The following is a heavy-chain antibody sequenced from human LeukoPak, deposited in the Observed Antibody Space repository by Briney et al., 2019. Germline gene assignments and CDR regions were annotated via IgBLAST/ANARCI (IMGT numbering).Heavy chain of an antibody. CDR3: ARGLEMLDY. CDR2: INHSGST. V-gene: IGHV4-34*01. CDR1: GFTFSDYY. D-gene: IGHD5-24*01. Sequence: GSLRLSCAASGFTFSDYYMSWIRQPPGKGLEWIGEINHSGSTNYNPSLKSRVTISVDTSKNQFSLKLSSVTAADTAVYYCARGLEMLDYWGQGTLVTVSS. J-gene: IGHJ4*02.